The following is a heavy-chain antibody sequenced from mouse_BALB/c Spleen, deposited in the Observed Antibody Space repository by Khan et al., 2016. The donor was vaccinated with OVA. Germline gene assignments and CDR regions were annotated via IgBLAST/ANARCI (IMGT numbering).Heavy chain of an antibody. V-gene: IGHV3-6*02. J-gene: IGHJ3*01. CDR3: ARSGRWFDY. D-gene: IGHD3-1*01. CDR2: ISYGGNT. Sequence: EVQLQESGPGLVKPSQSLSLTCSVTGYSITSGYYWNWIRQFPGNKLEWMGYISYGGNTNYTPSLKNRISITRDTSKNQFFLQLNSVTTEDTATXYCARSGRWFDYWGRGTLVTVSA. CDR1: GYSITSGYY.